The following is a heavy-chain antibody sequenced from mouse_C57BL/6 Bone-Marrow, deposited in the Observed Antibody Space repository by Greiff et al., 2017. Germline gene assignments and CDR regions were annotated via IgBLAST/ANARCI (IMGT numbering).Heavy chain of an antibody. CDR3: ARDPLYYYGSSFYAMDY. J-gene: IGHJ4*01. Sequence: EVQLVESGPGLVKPSQSLSLTCSVTGYSITSGYYWNWIRQFPGNKLEWMGYISYDGSNNYNPSLKNRISITRDTSKNQFFLKLNSVTTEDTATYYCARDPLYYYGSSFYAMDYWGQGTSVTVSS. V-gene: IGHV3-6*01. CDR2: ISYDGSN. D-gene: IGHD1-1*01. CDR1: GYSITSGYY.